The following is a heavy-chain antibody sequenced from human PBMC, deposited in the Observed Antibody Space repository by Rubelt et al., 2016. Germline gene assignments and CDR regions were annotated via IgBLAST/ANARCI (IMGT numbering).Heavy chain of an antibody. J-gene: IGHJ4*02. D-gene: IGHD7-27*01. CDR3: VRDQTGDLDY. CDR2: VNEDGTDK. Sequence: VQLVESGGGLVQPGESLRLSCAGSGFTFSTACMSWVRQAPGKGLEWVAHVNEDGTDKFHVDSVKGRLTIARDNAKNSLYLQMNSLRAEDTAVYYCVRDQTGDLDYWGQGTLVTVSS. V-gene: IGHV3-7*01. CDR1: GFTFSTAC.